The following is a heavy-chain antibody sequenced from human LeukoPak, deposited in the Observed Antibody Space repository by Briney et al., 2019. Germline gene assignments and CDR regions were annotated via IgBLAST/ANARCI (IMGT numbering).Heavy chain of an antibody. CDR1: GGSFSGYY. CDR2: INHSGST. D-gene: IGHD3-10*01. V-gene: IGHV4-34*01. J-gene: IGHJ4*02. CDR3: ARGRWFGELFYRPGDSYFDY. Sequence: SETLSLTCAVYGGSFSGYYWSWIRQPLGKGLEWIGEINHSGSTNYNPSLKSRVTISVDTSKNQFSLKLSSVTAADTAVYYCARGRWFGELFYRPGDSYFDYWGQGTLVTVSS.